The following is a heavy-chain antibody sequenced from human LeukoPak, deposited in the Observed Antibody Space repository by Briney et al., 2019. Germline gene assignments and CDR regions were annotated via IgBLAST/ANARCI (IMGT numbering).Heavy chain of an antibody. CDR3: ARDVSAPH. J-gene: IGHJ4*02. Sequence: GGSLRLSCAASGFTISSDYMTWVRQAPGKGLEYVSIIYSDGATYYAGSVKGRFTISRDDSNNTLYLLMDSLRTEDTAVYYCARDVSAPHWGQGTLVTVSS. CDR1: GFTISSDY. CDR2: IYSDGAT. D-gene: IGHD5/OR15-5a*01. V-gene: IGHV3-66*02.